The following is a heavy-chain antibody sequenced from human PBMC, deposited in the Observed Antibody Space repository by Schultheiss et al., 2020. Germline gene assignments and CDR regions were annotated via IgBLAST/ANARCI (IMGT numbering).Heavy chain of an antibody. Sequence: SETLSLTCAVYGGSFSGYYWSWIRQPPGKGLEWIGYIYYSGSTYYNPSLKSRVTISVDTSKNQFSLKLSSVTAADTAVYYCARGYDYGGNRPFDYWGQGTLVTVSS. CDR3: ARGYDYGGNRPFDY. J-gene: IGHJ4*02. D-gene: IGHD4-23*01. V-gene: IGHV4-34*09. CDR1: GGSFSGYY. CDR2: IYYSGST.